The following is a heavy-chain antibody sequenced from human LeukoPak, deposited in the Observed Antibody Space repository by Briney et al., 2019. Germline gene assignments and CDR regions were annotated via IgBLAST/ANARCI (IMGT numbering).Heavy chain of an antibody. CDR2: INHSGST. J-gene: IGHJ5*02. Sequence: SETLSLTRAVYGGSFSGYYWSWIRQPPGKGLEWIGEINHSGSTNYNPSLKSRVTISVDTAKNQFSLKLSSVTAADTAVYYCARGLSVYSSSWYFRPGVNWFDPWGQGTLVTVSS. CDR1: GGSFSGYY. V-gene: IGHV4-34*01. D-gene: IGHD6-13*01. CDR3: ARGLSVYSSSWYFRPGVNWFDP.